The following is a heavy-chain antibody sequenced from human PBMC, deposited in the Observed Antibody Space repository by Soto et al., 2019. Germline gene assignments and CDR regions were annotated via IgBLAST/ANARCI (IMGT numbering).Heavy chain of an antibody. V-gene: IGHV4-39*01. Sequence: QLQLQESGPGLVKPSETLSLTCTVSGGSISSSNYYWGWIRQPPGKGLEWIGNIYYSGTTFYNPSLKSRATIPVDTSKNQFSLNLSSVTAADTAVYYGARRAGGSSWYLGRVDYWGQGTLVTVSS. D-gene: IGHD6-13*01. CDR2: IYYSGTT. J-gene: IGHJ4*02. CDR1: GGSISSSNYY. CDR3: ARRAGGSSWYLGRVDY.